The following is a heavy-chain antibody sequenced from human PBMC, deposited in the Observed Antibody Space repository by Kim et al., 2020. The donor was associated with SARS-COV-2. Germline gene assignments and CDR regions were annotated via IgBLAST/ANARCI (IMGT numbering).Heavy chain of an antibody. CDR3: ARGGDGYNFWNGCYFDY. CDR2: INHSGST. V-gene: IGHV4-34*01. D-gene: IGHD5-12*01. Sequence: SETLSLTCAVYGGSFSGYYWSWIRQPPGKGLEWIGEINHSGSTNYNPSLKSRVTISVDTSKNQFSLKLSSVTAADTAVYYCARGGDGYNFWNGCYFDYWGQGTLVTVSS. J-gene: IGHJ4*02. CDR1: GGSFSGYY.